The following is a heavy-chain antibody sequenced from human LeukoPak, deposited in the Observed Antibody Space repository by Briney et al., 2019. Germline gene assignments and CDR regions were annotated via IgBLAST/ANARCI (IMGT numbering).Heavy chain of an antibody. Sequence: PSETLSLTCTLSGGSISSYYWSWIRQPPGKGLEWIGYIYYSGSTNYNPSLKSRVTISVDTSKNQFSLKLSSVTAADTAVYYCARGGGGYYYDSSGYPPLDYWGQGTLVTVSS. V-gene: IGHV4-59*01. J-gene: IGHJ4*02. CDR1: GGSISSYY. CDR3: ARGGGGYYYDSSGYPPLDY. CDR2: IYYSGST. D-gene: IGHD3-22*01.